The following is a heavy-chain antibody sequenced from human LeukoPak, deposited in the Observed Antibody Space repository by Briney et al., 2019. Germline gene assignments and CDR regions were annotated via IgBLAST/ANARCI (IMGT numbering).Heavy chain of an antibody. CDR3: ARDRPGGGYDY. CDR1: GFTFSTYD. D-gene: IGHD2-15*01. V-gene: IGHV3-13*01. J-gene: IGHJ4*02. Sequence: GGSLGLSCAASGFTFSTYDMHWVRQPTGKGLEWVSGIGTAGDTYYSGSVKGRFTISRENAKNSLYLQMNSLRAGDTAVYYCARDRPGGGYDYWGQGTLVTVSS. CDR2: IGTAGDT.